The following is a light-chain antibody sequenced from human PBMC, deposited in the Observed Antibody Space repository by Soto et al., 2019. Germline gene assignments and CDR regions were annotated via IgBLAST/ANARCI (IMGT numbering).Light chain of an antibody. CDR3: RSYAGSNNLGV. CDR2: EVS. CDR1: SSDVGGYNY. Sequence: LTQPPSASGSPGQSVTISCTGTSSDVGGYNYVSWYQQHPGKAPKLMIYEVSKRPSGVPDRFSGSKSCNTASLTVSGLQAEDEADYYCRSYAGSNNLGVFGTGTKVTVL. V-gene: IGLV2-8*01. J-gene: IGLJ1*01.